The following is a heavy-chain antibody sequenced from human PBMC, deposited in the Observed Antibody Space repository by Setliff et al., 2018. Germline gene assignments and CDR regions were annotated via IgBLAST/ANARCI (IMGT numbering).Heavy chain of an antibody. CDR2: ISHSGNT. Sequence: TLSLTCSVSGESINSGDYFWRWIRQTPGMGLEWIGYISHSGNTYYNPSLKIRVTISADTSKNQFSLMLYSVTAADTAIYYCARYDSSGYSENYYFDYWGQRTLVTVSS. J-gene: IGHJ4*02. CDR1: GESINSGDYF. CDR3: ARYDSSGYSENYYFDY. V-gene: IGHV4-30-4*08. D-gene: IGHD3-22*01.